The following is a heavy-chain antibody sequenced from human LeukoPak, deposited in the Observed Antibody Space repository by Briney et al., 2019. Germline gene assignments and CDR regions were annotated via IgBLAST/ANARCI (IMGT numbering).Heavy chain of an antibody. CDR2: IYYSGST. J-gene: IGHJ3*02. CDR3: ARYSPGDAFDI. Sequence: SETLSLTCTVSGGSISSSSYYWGWIRQPPGKGLEWIGSIYYSGSTYYNPSLKSRVTISVDTSKNQFSLKLSSVTAADTAVYYCARYSPGDAFDIWGQGTMVTVSS. CDR1: GGSISSSSYY. D-gene: IGHD2-21*01. V-gene: IGHV4-39*01.